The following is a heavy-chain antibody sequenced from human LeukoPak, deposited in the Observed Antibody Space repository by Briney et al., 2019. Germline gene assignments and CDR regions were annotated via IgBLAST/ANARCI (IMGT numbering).Heavy chain of an antibody. V-gene: IGHV4-39*07. D-gene: IGHD5-18*01. Sequence: SETLSLTCTVSGGSIRSSTDYWGWIRQPPGKELEWIGSIYYSGSTYYNPSLKSRVTISVDTSKNQFSVKLSSVTAADTAVYYCARGYSYGLEAYFDYWGQGTLVTVSS. J-gene: IGHJ4*02. CDR2: IYYSGST. CDR3: ARGYSYGLEAYFDY. CDR1: GGSIRSSTDY.